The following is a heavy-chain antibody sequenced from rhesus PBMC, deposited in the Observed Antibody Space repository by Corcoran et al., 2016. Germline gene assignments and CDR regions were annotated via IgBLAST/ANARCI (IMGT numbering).Heavy chain of an antibody. CDR2: ISSGNETT. J-gene: IGHJ4*01. CDR3: AREYSVIGGLFDY. CDR1: GGSISGGYG. Sequence: QVQLQESGPGLVKPLETLSLTCAVSGGSISGGYGWGWIRQPPGKGVELIGSISSGNETTYYNPSRMSRATISPATSKNQFSLNLSSVAAADTAVYYCAREYSVIGGLFDYWGQGVLVTVSS. V-gene: IGHV4S7*01. D-gene: IGHD2-33*01.